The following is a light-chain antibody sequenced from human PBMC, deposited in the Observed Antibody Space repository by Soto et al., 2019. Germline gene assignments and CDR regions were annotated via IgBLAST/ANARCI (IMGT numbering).Light chain of an antibody. CDR1: ESISIN. Sequence: EIVMTQSPATLSASPGERATLSCRPSESISINLAWYQQKPGQAPRLLIYGASTRATGIPDRFSGSGSGTEFTLTISGLQSEDFAVYYCQQYNNWPPKYTFGQGTKLEIK. CDR3: QQYNNWPPKYT. V-gene: IGKV3-15*01. J-gene: IGKJ2*01. CDR2: GAS.